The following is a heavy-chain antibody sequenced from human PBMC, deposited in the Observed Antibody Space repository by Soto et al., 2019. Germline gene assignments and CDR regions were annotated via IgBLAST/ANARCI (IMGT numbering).Heavy chain of an antibody. V-gene: IGHV4-61*01. Sequence: QVQLQESGPGLVKPSETLSLTCTVSGGSVSSGSYYWSWIRQPPGKGLEWIGYIYYSGSTNYNPSLKSRVTISVDTSKNQFSLKLSSVTAADTAVYYCAREDDGWSGFDYWGQGTLVTVSS. CDR2: IYYSGST. CDR3: AREDDGWSGFDY. D-gene: IGHD6-19*01. CDR1: GGSVSSGSYY. J-gene: IGHJ4*02.